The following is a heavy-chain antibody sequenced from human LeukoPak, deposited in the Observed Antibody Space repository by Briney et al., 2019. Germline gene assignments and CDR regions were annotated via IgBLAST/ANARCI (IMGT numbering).Heavy chain of an antibody. D-gene: IGHD3-22*01. Sequence: ASVKVSCKASGGTFSSYAISWVRQAPGQGLEWMGGIIPIFGTANYAQKFQGRVTITADESTSTAYMELSSLRSEDTAVYYCARDQDSSGYYSSFDYWGQGTLVTVSS. CDR3: ARDQDSSGYYSSFDY. J-gene: IGHJ4*02. CDR1: GGTFSSYA. V-gene: IGHV1-69*13. CDR2: IIPIFGTA.